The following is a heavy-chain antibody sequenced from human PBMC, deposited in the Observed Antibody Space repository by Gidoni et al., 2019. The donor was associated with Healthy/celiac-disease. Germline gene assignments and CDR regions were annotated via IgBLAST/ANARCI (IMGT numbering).Heavy chain of an antibody. CDR3: ARVGYSYGYGLDY. V-gene: IGHV3-21*01. Sequence: EVQLVESGGGLVKPGGSLRLSCAASGFTFSSYSMNWVRQAPGKGLEWVSSISSSSSYIYYEDSVKGRFTISRDNAKNSLYLQMNSLRAEDTAVYYCARVGYSYGYGLDYWGQGTLVTVSS. CDR2: ISSSSSYI. D-gene: IGHD5-18*01. CDR1: GFTFSSYS. J-gene: IGHJ4*02.